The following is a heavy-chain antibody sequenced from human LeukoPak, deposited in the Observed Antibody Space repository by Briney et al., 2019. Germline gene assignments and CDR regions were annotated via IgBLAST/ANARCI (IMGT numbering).Heavy chain of an antibody. CDR3: ARVWIASGSYYDDRGAFDY. D-gene: IGHD1-26*01. CDR1: GYFISSGYY. CDR2: IYHGGTT. V-gene: IGHV4-38-2*02. Sequence: SETLSLTCTVSGYFISSGYYWGWIRQPPGKGLEWIGNIYHGGTTYYNPSLKSRVTISVDTSKNQFSLKLNSVTAADTAVYYCARVWIASGSYYDDRGAFDYWGQGTLVTVSS. J-gene: IGHJ4*02.